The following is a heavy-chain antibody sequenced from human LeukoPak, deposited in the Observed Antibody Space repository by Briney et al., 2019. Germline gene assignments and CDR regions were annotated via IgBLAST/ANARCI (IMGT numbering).Heavy chain of an antibody. CDR3: ATDSHGNVPAAISHYFAS. CDR2: IRYEGRDK. D-gene: IGHD2-2*01. V-gene: IGHV3-30*02. CDR1: GLTFSSYG. Sequence: SGGSLRLSCAASGLTFSSYGMHLVRQAPGNGLEWVAFIRYEGRDKHYADQVKGRFTITRDNSKHTLYLQMNSLRAEDMAVYYSATDSHGNVPAAISHYFASWGQGTLVTVSS. J-gene: IGHJ4*02.